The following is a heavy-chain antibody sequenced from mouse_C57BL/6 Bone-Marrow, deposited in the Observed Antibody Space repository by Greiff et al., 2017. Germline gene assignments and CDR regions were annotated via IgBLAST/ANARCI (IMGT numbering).Heavy chain of an antibody. V-gene: IGHV1-82*01. CDR2: IYPGDGDT. J-gene: IGHJ3*01. D-gene: IGHD2-14*01. CDR3: ARLGTGAY. Sequence: VQLQQSGPELVKPGASVKISCKASGYAFSSSWMNWVKQRPGKGLEWIGRIYPGDGDTNYNGKFKGKATLTADKSSSTAYMQLSSLTSEDSAVYFCARLGTGAYWGQGTLVTVSA. CDR1: GYAFSSSW.